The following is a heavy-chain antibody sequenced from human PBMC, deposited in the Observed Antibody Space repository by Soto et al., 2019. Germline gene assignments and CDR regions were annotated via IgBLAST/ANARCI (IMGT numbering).Heavy chain of an antibody. CDR3: VRAGHVFDVHYYGMDL. D-gene: IGHD3-10*01. Sequence: GGSLRLSCEASGFTFNDYSMDWVRQAPEKGLEWVSSISSSGTYIYYADSVKGRFAISRDNANNVMYLQMDTLRAEDTAVYYCVRAGHVFDVHYYGMDLWGQGTTVTVS. CDR2: ISSSGTYI. V-gene: IGHV3-21*01. CDR1: GFTFNDYS. J-gene: IGHJ6*02.